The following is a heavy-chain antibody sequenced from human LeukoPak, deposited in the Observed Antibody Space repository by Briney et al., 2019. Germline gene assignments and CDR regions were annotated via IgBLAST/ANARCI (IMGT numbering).Heavy chain of an antibody. CDR2: ISGSGGST. Sequence: PGGSLRLSCAASGFTFSSYAMSWVRQAPGKGLEWVSAISGSGGSTYFADSVKGRFTIPRDDSKNTLFLQMNSLRAEDTAVYYCAKHYGSGSYYTNFDYWGQGTLVTVSS. J-gene: IGHJ4*02. D-gene: IGHD3-10*01. CDR3: AKHYGSGSYYTNFDY. V-gene: IGHV3-23*01. CDR1: GFTFSSYA.